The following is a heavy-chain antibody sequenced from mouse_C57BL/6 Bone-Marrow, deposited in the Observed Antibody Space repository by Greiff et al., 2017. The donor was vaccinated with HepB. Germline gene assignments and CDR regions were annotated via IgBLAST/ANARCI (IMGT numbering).Heavy chain of an antibody. J-gene: IGHJ3*01. Sequence: QVQLQQSGAELVMPGASVKLSCKASGYTFTSYWMHWVKQRPGQGLEWIGEIDPSDSYTNYNQKFKGKSTLTVDKSSSTDYMQLSSLTSEDSAVYYCARSAITRFAYWGQGTLVTVSA. CDR2: IDPSDSYT. D-gene: IGHD2-4*01. CDR1: GYTFTSYW. V-gene: IGHV1-69*01. CDR3: ARSAITRFAY.